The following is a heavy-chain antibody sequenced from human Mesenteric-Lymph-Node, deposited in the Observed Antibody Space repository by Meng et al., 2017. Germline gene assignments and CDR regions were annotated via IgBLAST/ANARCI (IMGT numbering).Heavy chain of an antibody. CDR2: IIPILGIA. Sequence: QVQVVESGVKVQKQGAPVKVLCKAFGGTFSGNTISWVGKAHGQGLEWMGRIIPILGIANYAQKFQGSVTITADKSTSTDYMELRSLRSEDTAVYYCASSIFGVVIISPLGYWGQGTLVTVSS. J-gene: IGHJ4*02. D-gene: IGHD3-3*01. CDR1: GGTFSGNT. CDR3: ASSIFGVVIISPLGY. V-gene: IGHV1-69*02.